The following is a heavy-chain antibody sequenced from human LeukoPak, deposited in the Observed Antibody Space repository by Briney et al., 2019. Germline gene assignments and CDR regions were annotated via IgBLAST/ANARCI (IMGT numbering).Heavy chain of an antibody. D-gene: IGHD2-2*02. CDR1: GYTFTGYY. V-gene: IGHV1-46*01. CDR3: ARVAAEVVGVPGAIGFGWLRRDYYYMDV. CDR2: INPSGGST. J-gene: IGHJ6*03. Sequence: VASVTVSCKASGYTFTGYYMHWVRQAPGEGLEWMGLINPSGGSTSYAQKFQGRVTMTRDMSTSTVYMELSSLRSEDTAVYYCARVAAEVVGVPGAIGFGWLRRDYYYMDVWGKGTTVIVSS.